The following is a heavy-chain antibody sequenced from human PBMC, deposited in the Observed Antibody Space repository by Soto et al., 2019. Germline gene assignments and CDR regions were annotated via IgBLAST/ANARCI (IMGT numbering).Heavy chain of an antibody. CDR1: GGSFSGYY. J-gene: IGHJ6*02. CDR3: ARRLYYDSSGFEGGGMDV. CDR2: IYYSGST. D-gene: IGHD3-22*01. V-gene: IGHV4-39*01. Sequence: PLEILSLTCAVYGGSFSGYYLGWIRQPPGKGLEWIGSIYYSGSTYYNPSLKSRVTISVDTSKNQFSLKLSSVTAADTAVYYCARRLYYDSSGFEGGGMDVWGQGTTVTVSS.